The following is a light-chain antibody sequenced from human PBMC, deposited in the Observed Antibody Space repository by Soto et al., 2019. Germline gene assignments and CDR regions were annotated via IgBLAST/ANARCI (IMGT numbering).Light chain of an antibody. CDR2: DVS. V-gene: IGLV2-14*01. CDR1: SSDVGGYNY. J-gene: IGLJ1*01. CDR3: CSYTTSNTRQIV. Sequence: LTQPAYVSGSPGQSITISCTGTSSDVGGYNYVSWYQQHPGKAPKFMIYDVSNRPSGVSNRFSGSKSGNTASLTISGLQAEDEADYYCCSYTTSNTRQIVFGTGTKVTVL.